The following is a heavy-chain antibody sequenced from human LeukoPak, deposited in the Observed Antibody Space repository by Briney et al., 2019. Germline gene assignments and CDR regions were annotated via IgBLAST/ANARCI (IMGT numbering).Heavy chain of an antibody. CDR1: GYTFTGYY. CDR2: INPNSGGT. J-gene: IGHJ4*02. V-gene: IGHV1-2*02. CDR3: ARVLRYFDWTMGY. Sequence: ASVKVSCKASGYTFTGYYVHWVRQAPGQGLEWMGWINPNSGGTNYAQKFQGRVTMTRDTSISTAYMELSRLRSDDTAVYYCARVLRYFDWTMGYWGQGTLVTVSS. D-gene: IGHD3-9*01.